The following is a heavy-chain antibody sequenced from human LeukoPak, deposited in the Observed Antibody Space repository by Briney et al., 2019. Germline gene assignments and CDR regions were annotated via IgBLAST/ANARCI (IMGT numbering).Heavy chain of an antibody. D-gene: IGHD2-15*01. V-gene: IGHV4-59*08. CDR3: ARQYCSGGSCYSNWFDP. CDR1: GGSISSYY. CDR2: IYYSGST. Sequence: SETLSLTCTVSGGSISSYYWSWIRQPPGKGLEWIGYIYYSGSTNYNPSLKSRVTISVDTSKNQFSLKLGSVTAADTAVYYCARQYCSGGSCYSNWFDPWGQGTLVTVSS. J-gene: IGHJ5*02.